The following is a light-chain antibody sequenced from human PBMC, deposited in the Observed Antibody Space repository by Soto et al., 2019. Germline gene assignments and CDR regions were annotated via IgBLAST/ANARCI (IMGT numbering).Light chain of an antibody. V-gene: IGKV3-11*01. CDR1: QSVSSY. CDR3: QQRSSWPLT. Sequence: EIVLTQSPATLSSSPGERATLSCRASQSVSSYLAWYQQKPGKAPRLLIYDASNRATGIPARFSGNGSGTDFTLTISSREPEDFAVYYCQQRSSWPLTFGGGTKVEIK. J-gene: IGKJ4*01. CDR2: DAS.